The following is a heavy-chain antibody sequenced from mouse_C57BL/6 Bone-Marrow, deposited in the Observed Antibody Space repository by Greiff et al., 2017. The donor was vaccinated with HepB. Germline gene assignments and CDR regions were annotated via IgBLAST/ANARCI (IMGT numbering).Heavy chain of an antibody. J-gene: IGHJ1*03. CDR1: GYSITSGYY. CDR3: ARKGCLPYFDV. D-gene: IGHD6-1*01. CDR2: ISYDGSN. Sequence: EVKLQESGPGLVKPSQSLSLTCSVTGYSITSGYYWNWIRQFPGNKLEWMGYISYDGSNNYNPSLKNRISITRDTSKNQFFLKLNSVTTEDTATYYCARKGCLPYFDVWGTGTTVTVSS. V-gene: IGHV3-6*01.